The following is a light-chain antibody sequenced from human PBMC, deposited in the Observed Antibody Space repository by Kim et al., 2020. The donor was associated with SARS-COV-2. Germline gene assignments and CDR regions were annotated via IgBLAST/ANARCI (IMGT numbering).Light chain of an antibody. V-gene: IGKV3-15*01. Sequence: EVVMTQSPATLSVSPGERATLSCRASQSVSLNLAWYQQKPGQSPRLLIYGASTRATGVPARFSDSGSGTEFTLTISSLQSEDFAVYYCQQYNNWPPTFGQGTKLEI. J-gene: IGKJ2*01. CDR1: QSVSLN. CDR2: GAS. CDR3: QQYNNWPPT.